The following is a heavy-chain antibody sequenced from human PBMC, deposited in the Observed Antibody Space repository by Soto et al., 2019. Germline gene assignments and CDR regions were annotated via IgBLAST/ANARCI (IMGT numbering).Heavy chain of an antibody. J-gene: IGHJ6*02. V-gene: IGHV1-69*05. CDR1: GGTFSSYA. D-gene: IGHD1-1*01. Sequence: QVQLVQSGAEVKKPGSSVKVSCKASGGTFSSYAISWVRQAPGQGLEWMGGIIPIFGTANYAQKFQGRVTITXXEXTXXAYMELSSLRAEDTAVYYCARDDWNLAYYYYGMDVWGQGTTVTVSS. CDR2: IIPIFGTA. CDR3: ARDDWNLAYYYYGMDV.